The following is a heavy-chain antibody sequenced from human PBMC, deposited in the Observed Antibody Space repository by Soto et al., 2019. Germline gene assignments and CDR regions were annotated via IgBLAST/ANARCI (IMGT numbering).Heavy chain of an antibody. V-gene: IGHV1-18*04. CDR3: ARDVRGAYCGGDCAWD. CDR1: GYTFTSYG. D-gene: IGHD2-21*02. CDR2: ISAYNGNT. Sequence: QVQLVQSGAEVKKPGASVKVSCKASGYTFTSYGISWVRQAPGQGLEWMGWISAYNGNTNYAQKLQGRVTMTTDTSTSTAYMELRSLRSDDTSVYYCARDVRGAYCGGDCAWDWGQVTLVTVSS. J-gene: IGHJ4*02.